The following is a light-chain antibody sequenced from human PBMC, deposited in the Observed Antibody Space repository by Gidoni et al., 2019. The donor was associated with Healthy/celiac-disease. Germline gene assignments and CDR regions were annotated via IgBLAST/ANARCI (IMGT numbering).Light chain of an antibody. CDR1: SGSIASNY. J-gene: IGLJ2*01. Sequence: NFMLTQPHSVSDSQGKTVTISCTRSSGSIASNYVQWYQQRPGSAPTTVIYADNQRPSGVPDRFSGSIDSYSNSASLTIYGLKNEDEADYYCQSYDSSNQVVFGGGTKLTVL. V-gene: IGLV6-57*03. CDR2: ADN. CDR3: QSYDSSNQVV.